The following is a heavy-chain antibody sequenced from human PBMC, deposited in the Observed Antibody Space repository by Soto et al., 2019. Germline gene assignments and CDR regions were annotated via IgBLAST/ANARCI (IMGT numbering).Heavy chain of an antibody. Sequence: DVQLLESGGGLVQPGGSLRLSCAASGFRFSTYDMSWVRQAPGKGLEWVSVMSGSGSGTYYADSVKGRFTISRDNSKNTLYLQMNSLRAEDTAGYYCVRQAKLTTVTANVGYYSGLDVWGQGTTVTVSS. CDR3: VRQAKLTTVTANVGYYSGLDV. D-gene: IGHD4-4*01. J-gene: IGHJ6*02. V-gene: IGHV3-23*01. CDR1: GFRFSTYD. CDR2: MSGSGSGT.